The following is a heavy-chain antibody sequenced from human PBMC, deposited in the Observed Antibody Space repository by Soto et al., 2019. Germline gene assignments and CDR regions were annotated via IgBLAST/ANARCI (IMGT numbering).Heavy chain of an antibody. Sequence: SETLSLTCTVSGGSISSYYWSWIRQPPGKGLEWIGYIYYSGSTKYNPSLKSRVTISVDTSKNRFSLRLSSVTAADTAVYYCARVWGGAFAVWGQGTMVPVSS. CDR2: IYYSGST. J-gene: IGHJ3*01. V-gene: IGHV4-59*01. D-gene: IGHD7-27*01. CDR3: ARVWGGAFAV. CDR1: GGSISSYY.